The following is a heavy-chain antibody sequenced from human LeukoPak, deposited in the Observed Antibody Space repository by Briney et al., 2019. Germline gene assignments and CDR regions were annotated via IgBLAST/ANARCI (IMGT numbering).Heavy chain of an antibody. CDR2: IYSGDIT. J-gene: IGHJ4*02. Sequence: GGSLRLSCAASGFTVNNNYMSWVRQAPGKGLEWVSVIYSGDITYYAESVKGRFTISRDNSKNTLYLQMNSLRAEDTAVYYCARGSGYNYGFPDYWGQGTLVTVSS. V-gene: IGHV3-53*01. CDR1: GFTVNNNY. CDR3: ARGSGYNYGFPDY. D-gene: IGHD5-18*01.